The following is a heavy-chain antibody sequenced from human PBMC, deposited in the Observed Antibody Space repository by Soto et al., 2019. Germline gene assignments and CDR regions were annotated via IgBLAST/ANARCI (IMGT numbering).Heavy chain of an antibody. Sequence: SETLSLTCTVSGGSVSSGSYYWSWIRQPPGKGLEWIGYIYYSGSTNYNPSLKSRVTISVDTSKNQFSLKLSSVTAADTAVYYCARDLAVAKNDYYYYGMYVWAQRTTVTVSS. J-gene: IGHJ6*02. CDR3: ARDLAVAKNDYYYYGMYV. D-gene: IGHD6-19*01. CDR2: IYYSGST. V-gene: IGHV4-61*01. CDR1: GGSVSSGSYY.